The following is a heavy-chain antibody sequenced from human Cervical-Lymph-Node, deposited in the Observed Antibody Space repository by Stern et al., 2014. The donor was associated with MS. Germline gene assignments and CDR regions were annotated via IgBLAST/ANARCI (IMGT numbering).Heavy chain of an antibody. Sequence: EVQLVESGGGLIQPGGSLRLSCAAPGFTVSNNYMSWVRQAPGKGLEWVSLIYTDDSTYYAGSVTGRFTISRDRSKNKLFLQMNSLRAEDTAVYYCARAIFGVNTAAMAPDAFDTWGQGTMVTVSS. J-gene: IGHJ3*02. CDR3: ARAIFGVNTAAMAPDAFDT. CDR1: GFTVSNNY. V-gene: IGHV3-53*01. D-gene: IGHD3-3*01. CDR2: IYTDDST.